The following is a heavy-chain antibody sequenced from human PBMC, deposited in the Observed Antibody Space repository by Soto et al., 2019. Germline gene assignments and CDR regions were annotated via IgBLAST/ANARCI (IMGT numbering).Heavy chain of an antibody. CDR1: GYTFTSYY. V-gene: IGHV1-3*01. CDR2: INANNDNT. Sequence: ASVKVSCKASGYTFTSYYMHWVRQAPGQRLEWMGWINANNDNTEYSQKLQGRVTITRDTSASTVYMELSSLRSEDTAVYYCARLGLGEYYYYGMDVWGQGTTVTAP. D-gene: IGHD3-16*01. J-gene: IGHJ6*02. CDR3: ARLGLGEYYYYGMDV.